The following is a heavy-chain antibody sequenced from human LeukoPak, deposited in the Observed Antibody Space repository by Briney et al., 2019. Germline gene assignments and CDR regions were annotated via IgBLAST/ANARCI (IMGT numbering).Heavy chain of an antibody. J-gene: IGHJ1*01. CDR2: ISAYNGYT. CDR1: GYTFTNYG. Sequence: ASVKVSCKASGYTFTNYGVSWVRQAPGQGLEWMGWISAYNGYTNYEQKFQFRVTMTTDTSTSTAYMELRGLTSDDTAVYYCARDKAVTTERTQYFHHWGQGTLVTVSS. V-gene: IGHV1-18*01. D-gene: IGHD4-11*01. CDR3: ARDKAVTTERTQYFHH.